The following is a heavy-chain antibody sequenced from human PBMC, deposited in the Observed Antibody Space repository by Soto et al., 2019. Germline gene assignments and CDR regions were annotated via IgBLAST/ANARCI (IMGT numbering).Heavy chain of an antibody. CDR1: GFTFSSYA. Sequence: GGSLRLSCSASGFTFSSYAMSWVRQAPGKGLEWVSTISGYGGSSDYADSVNGRFTISRDNSKNTLYLQMNSLRAEDTAVYYCAKDTPGIAVAVYFDYWGQGTLVTVSS. CDR3: AKDTPGIAVAVYFDY. CDR2: ISGYGGSS. D-gene: IGHD6-19*01. J-gene: IGHJ4*02. V-gene: IGHV3-23*01.